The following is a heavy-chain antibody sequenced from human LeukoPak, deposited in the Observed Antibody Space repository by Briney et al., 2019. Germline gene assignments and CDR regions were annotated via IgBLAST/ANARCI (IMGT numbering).Heavy chain of an antibody. CDR3: ARNFGTSYNS. CDR1: GFTVSSNY. Sequence: HPGGSLRPSCAASGFTVSSNYMGWVRQAPDEGLEWVSVIYSGGTTYYADSVKGRFTISRDISKNTVFLQMNSLRAEDTAVYYCARNFGTSYNSWGQGILVTVSS. V-gene: IGHV3-53*01. J-gene: IGHJ4*02. D-gene: IGHD2-2*01. CDR2: IYSGGTT.